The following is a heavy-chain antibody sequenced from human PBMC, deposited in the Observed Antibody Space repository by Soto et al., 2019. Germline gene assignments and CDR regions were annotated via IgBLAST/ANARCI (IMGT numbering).Heavy chain of an antibody. Sequence: SETLCLSSTVSGGSIRSSSYYWGWIRQPPGKGLECIGSIYYSGSTYYNPSLKSRVTISVDTTNNQFSLKLSSVTAADTAVYYCASLVLSYDFWSGYYPNNYYHYLDVSGKGTTVTVSS. J-gene: IGHJ6*03. CDR1: GGSIRSSSYY. V-gene: IGHV4-39*01. CDR2: IYYSGST. CDR3: ASLVLSYDFWSGYYPNNYYHYLDV. D-gene: IGHD3-3*01.